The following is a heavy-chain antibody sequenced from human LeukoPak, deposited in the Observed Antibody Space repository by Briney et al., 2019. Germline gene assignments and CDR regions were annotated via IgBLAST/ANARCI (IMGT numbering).Heavy chain of an antibody. CDR3: ARENFGVTAPYDAFDI. Sequence: PGGALRLSCAASGFSFSDHYMSWIRQAPGKGVEWVSYISGGGSTKSYTDSVKGRFTISRDNAKNSLYMQMNSLRAEDTAVYYCARENFGVTAPYDAFDIWGQGTMVTVSS. CDR2: ISGGGSTK. CDR1: GFSFSDHY. J-gene: IGHJ3*02. V-gene: IGHV3-11*04. D-gene: IGHD3-3*01.